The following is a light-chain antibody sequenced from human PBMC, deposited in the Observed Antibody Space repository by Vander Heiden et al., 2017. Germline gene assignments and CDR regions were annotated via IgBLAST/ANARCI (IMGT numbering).Light chain of an antibody. CDR2: GDT. CDR1: NIGSES. Sequence: SLVLTLPPPVSVAPGQTAGITCGVKNIGSESVHWYQQKPGQAPVLVVYGDTDRPSGIPERFSGSNSGNTATLTISRGEAGDAADYYCQVWDSSSDHYVFGGGTTVIVL. J-gene: IGLJ1*01. CDR3: QVWDSSSDHYV. V-gene: IGLV3-21*02.